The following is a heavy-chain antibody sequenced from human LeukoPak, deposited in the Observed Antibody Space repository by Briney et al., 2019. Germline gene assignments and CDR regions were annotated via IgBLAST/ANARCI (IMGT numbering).Heavy chain of an antibody. CDR3: ARDLH. J-gene: IGHJ4*02. CDR2: ISSSGSSI. CDR1: GFTFSSYA. Sequence: GGSLRLSCAASGFTFSSYAMTWVRQTPGKGLQWVSYISSSGSSIYYADSVRGRFTISRDNAKNSLHLQMNSLRAEDTAVYYCARDLHWGQGTLVTVSS. V-gene: IGHV3-48*04.